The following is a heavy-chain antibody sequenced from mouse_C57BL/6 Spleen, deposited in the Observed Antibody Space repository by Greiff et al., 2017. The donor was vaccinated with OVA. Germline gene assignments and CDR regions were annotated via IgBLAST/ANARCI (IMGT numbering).Heavy chain of an antibody. CDR1: GYTFTSYW. V-gene: IGHV1-72*01. Sequence: VKLQQSGAELVKPGASVKLSCKASGYTFTSYWMHWVKQRPGRGLEWIGRIDPNSGGTKYNEKFKSKATLTVDKPSSTAYMQLSSLTSEDSAVYYCARWGQATVETWFAYWGQGTLVTVSA. CDR2: IDPNSGGT. J-gene: IGHJ3*01. D-gene: IGHD3-2*02. CDR3: ARWGQATVETWFAY.